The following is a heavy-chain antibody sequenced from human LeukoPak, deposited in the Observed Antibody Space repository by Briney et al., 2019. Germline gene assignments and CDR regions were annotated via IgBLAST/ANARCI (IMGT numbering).Heavy chain of an antibody. CDR1: GYSFTSYW. D-gene: IGHD1-26*01. CDR3: ARPRSIVGATADAFDI. J-gene: IGHJ3*02. CDR2: IYPGDSDT. Sequence: GESLKISCKGSGYSFTSYWIGWVRQMPGKGVGGMGIIYPGDSDTRYSPSFQGQVTISADKSISTAYLQWSSLKASDTAMYYCARPRSIVGATADAFDIWGQGTMVTVSS. V-gene: IGHV5-51*01.